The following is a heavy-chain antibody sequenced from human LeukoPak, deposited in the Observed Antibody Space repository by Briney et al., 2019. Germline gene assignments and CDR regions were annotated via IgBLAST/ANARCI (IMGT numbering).Heavy chain of an antibody. CDR1: GGTFTSYA. CDR2: IIPIFGTA. V-gene: IGHV1-69*05. Sequence: SVKVSCKASGGTFTSYAISWVRQAPGQGLEWRGGIIPIFGTANYAQKFKGRVTTTTDESTSTAYIELSSLRSEDTAVYYCARARYQLLYRGGYYYYYYMDVWGKGTTVTVSS. CDR3: ARARYQLLYRGGYYYYYYMDV. D-gene: IGHD2-2*02. J-gene: IGHJ6*03.